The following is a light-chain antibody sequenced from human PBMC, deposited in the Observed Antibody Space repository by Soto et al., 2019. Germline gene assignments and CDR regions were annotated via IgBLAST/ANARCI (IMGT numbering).Light chain of an antibody. CDR3: MQALQTPLN. CDR2: LGS. J-gene: IGKJ4*01. V-gene: IGKV2-28*01. Sequence: DIVMTQSPLSLPVTPGEPASISCRSSQSLLHSNGYNYLDWYLQKPGQSPQLLIYLGSNRASGDPDRFSGSGSGTDFTLKNRRVEGVDVGVYLCMQALQTPLNFGGGTKVEIK. CDR1: QSLLHSNGYNY.